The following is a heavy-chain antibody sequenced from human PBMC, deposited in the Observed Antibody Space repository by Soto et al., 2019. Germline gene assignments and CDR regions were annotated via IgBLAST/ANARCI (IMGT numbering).Heavy chain of an antibody. Sequence: PGGSLRLSCAASGFTFSNACMNWVRQAPGKGLEWVGRIKSKTDGGTTDYAAPVKGRFTISRDDSKNTLYLQMNSLKTEDTAVYYCTQIPDYYGSGSPRVDYWGQGTLVTVSS. CDR3: TQIPDYYGSGSPRVDY. D-gene: IGHD3-10*01. CDR2: IKSKTDGGTT. V-gene: IGHV3-15*07. J-gene: IGHJ4*02. CDR1: GFTFSNAC.